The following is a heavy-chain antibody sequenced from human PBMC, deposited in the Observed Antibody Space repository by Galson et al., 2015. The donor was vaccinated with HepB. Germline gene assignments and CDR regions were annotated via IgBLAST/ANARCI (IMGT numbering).Heavy chain of an antibody. CDR3: AREGEKRWQLVRAFDY. J-gene: IGHJ4*02. CDR2: TYYRSKWYN. D-gene: IGHD6-6*01. CDR1: GDSVSNNSAA. Sequence: CAISGDSVSNNSAAWNWIRQSPSRGLEWLGRTYYRSKWYNEYAGSVKSRITINPDTSKNQFSLQLNSVTPEDTAVYYCAREGEKRWQLVRAFDYWGQGTLVTVSS. V-gene: IGHV6-1*01.